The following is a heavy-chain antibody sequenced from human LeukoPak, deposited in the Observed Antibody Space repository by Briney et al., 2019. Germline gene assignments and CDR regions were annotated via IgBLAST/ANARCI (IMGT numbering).Heavy chain of an antibody. CDR3: ARDLIFDY. D-gene: IGHD3-10*01. V-gene: IGHV3-30*04. CDR2: ISYDGSNK. Sequence: AGGSLRLSCAASGFTFSSYAMHWVRQAPGKGLEWVAVISYDGSNKYYADSVKGRFTISRDNSKNTLYLQMNSLRAEDTAVYYCARDLIFDYWGQGTLVTVS. J-gene: IGHJ4*02. CDR1: GFTFSSYA.